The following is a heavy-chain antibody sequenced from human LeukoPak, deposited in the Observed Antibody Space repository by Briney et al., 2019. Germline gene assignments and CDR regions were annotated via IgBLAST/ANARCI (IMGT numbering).Heavy chain of an antibody. CDR1: GFTVSSNY. CDR2: IYSGGST. V-gene: IGHV3-53*01. Sequence: GGSLRLSCAASGFTVSSNYMSWVRQAPGKGLEWVSVIYSGGSTYYADSVKGRFTISRDNSKNTLYLQMNSLRAEDTAVYYCARDPRYSGSSVDVFDIWGQGTMVTVSS. D-gene: IGHD1-26*01. CDR3: ARDPRYSGSSVDVFDI. J-gene: IGHJ3*02.